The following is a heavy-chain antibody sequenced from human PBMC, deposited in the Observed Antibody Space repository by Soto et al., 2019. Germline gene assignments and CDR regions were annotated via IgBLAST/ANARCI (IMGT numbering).Heavy chain of an antibody. CDR2: INSDGSST. J-gene: IGHJ6*04. CDR1: GFTFSSYW. V-gene: IGHV3-74*01. Sequence: GGSLRLSCAASGFTFSSYWMHWVRQAPGKGLVWVSRINSDGSSTSYADSVKGRFTISRDNAKNTLYLQMNSLRAEDTAVYYCARSGFWSAHWWVDVWGKGTTVTVSS. CDR3: ARSGFWSAHWWVDV. D-gene: IGHD3-3*01.